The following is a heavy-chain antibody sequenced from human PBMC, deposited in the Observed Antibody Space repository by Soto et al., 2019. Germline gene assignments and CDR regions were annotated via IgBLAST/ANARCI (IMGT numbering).Heavy chain of an antibody. CDR2: IYYSGST. D-gene: IGHD6-6*01. V-gene: IGHV4-31*03. J-gene: IGHJ4*02. CDR1: GGSISSGGYY. CDR3: ARTLGSSSESNFDY. Sequence: SETLSLTCTVSGGSISSGGYYWSWIRQHPGKGLEWIGYIYYSGSTYYNPSLKSRVTISVDTSKNQFSLKLSSVTAADTAVYYCARTLGSSSESNFDYWGQGTLVTVSS.